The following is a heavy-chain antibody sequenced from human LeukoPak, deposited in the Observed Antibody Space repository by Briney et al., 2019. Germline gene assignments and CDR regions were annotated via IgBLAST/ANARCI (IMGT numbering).Heavy chain of an antibody. V-gene: IGHV3-74*01. CDR2: ITSDGRSV. CDR1: GFTFSAYW. D-gene: IGHD3-16*01. CDR3: ARENWGLSDY. Sequence: GGSLRLSCAAPGFTFSAYWMHWVRQTPGKGLVWVSSITSDGRSVSYADSVKGRFTISRDNAKNTLYLQMNSLRTEDTAVYFCARENWGLSDYWGQGTLVTVSS. J-gene: IGHJ4*02.